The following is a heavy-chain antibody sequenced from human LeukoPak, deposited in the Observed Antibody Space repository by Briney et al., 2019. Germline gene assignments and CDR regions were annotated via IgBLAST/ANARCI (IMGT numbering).Heavy chain of an antibody. CDR3: ARDPSALAGYFDY. J-gene: IGHJ4*02. V-gene: IGHV3-74*01. D-gene: IGHD6-19*01. CDR1: GFTFSSYW. Sequence: PGGSLRLSCAASGFTFSSYWMHWVRQAPGKGLVWVSRIDSDGSSTTYADSVKGRFTISRDNAENTLYLQMNSLRAEDTAVYYCARDPSALAGYFDYWGQGTLVTVSS. CDR2: IDSDGSST.